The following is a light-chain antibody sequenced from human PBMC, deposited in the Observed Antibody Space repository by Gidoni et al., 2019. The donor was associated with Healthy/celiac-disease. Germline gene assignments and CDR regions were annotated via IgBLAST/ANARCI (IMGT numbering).Light chain of an antibody. Sequence: EIVLTQSPATLSLSPGERATLSCRASQSVSSYLAWYQQKPGQAPRLLIYDASNRATGIPARFIGSGSGTDVTLTISSLEPEDFAVYYCQQRSNWITFGQGTRLEIK. CDR2: DAS. V-gene: IGKV3-11*01. CDR3: QQRSNWIT. CDR1: QSVSSY. J-gene: IGKJ5*01.